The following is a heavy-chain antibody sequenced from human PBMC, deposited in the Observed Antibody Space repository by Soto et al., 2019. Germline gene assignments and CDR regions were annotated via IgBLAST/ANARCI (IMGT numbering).Heavy chain of an antibody. CDR1: RFTFSSYA. J-gene: IGHJ5*02. V-gene: IGHV3-30-3*01. CDR3: ARVGQQLS. CDR2: ISYDGSNK. D-gene: IGHD6-13*01. Sequence: QVQLVESGGGVVQPGRSLRLSCAASRFTFSSYAMHWVRQAPGKGLEWVAVISYDGSNKYYADSVKGRFTISRDNSKNTLYLQMNSLRAEDTAVYYCARVGQQLSWGQGTLVTVSS.